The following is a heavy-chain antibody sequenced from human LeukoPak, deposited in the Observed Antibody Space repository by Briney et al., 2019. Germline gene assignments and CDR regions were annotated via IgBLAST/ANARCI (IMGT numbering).Heavy chain of an antibody. CDR1: GYTFINYH. J-gene: IGHJ1*01. Sequence: ASVKVSCKASGYTFINYHMHWVRQAPGQGLEWMGIINPTDGSTSYAQKFQGRVTMTRDMSTSTVYMQLNSLGFEDTAVYFCARRSGSPEYFRHWGQGTLVTVSS. D-gene: IGHD1-26*01. V-gene: IGHV1-46*01. CDR3: ARRSGSPEYFRH. CDR2: INPTDGST.